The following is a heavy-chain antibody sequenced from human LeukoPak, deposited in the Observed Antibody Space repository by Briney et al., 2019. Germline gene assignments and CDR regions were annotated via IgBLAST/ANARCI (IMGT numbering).Heavy chain of an antibody. CDR1: GFTFSSYS. V-gene: IGHV3-48*01. Sequence: PGGSLRLSCAASGFTFSSYSMNWVRQAPGKGPEWVSYISSSSSTIYYADSVKGRFTISRDNAKNSLYLQMSSLRAEDTAVYYCARDMSGPDAFDIWGQGTMVTVSS. J-gene: IGHJ3*02. CDR3: ARDMSGPDAFDI. D-gene: IGHD3-3*01. CDR2: ISSSSSTI.